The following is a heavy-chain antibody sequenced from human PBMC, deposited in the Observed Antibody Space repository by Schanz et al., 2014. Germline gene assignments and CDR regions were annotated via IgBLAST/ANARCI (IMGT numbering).Heavy chain of an antibody. J-gene: IGHJ6*02. D-gene: IGHD3-3*01. CDR2: FDPEDGQT. V-gene: IGHV1-24*01. CDR1: GNPITKFA. Sequence: QVKLLQSGAEVKKPGASVRLSCKVSGNPITKFAMHWVRQAPGKGLEWMGGFDPEDGQTFYAQNIQGRATMTEDTSTDTAYMELRSLTSEDTAVYYCAFLEWILPGMDVWGQGTTVIVSS. CDR3: AFLEWILPGMDV.